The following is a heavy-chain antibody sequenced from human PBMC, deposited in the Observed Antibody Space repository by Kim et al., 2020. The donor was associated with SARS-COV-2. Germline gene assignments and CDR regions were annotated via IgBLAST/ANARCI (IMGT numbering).Heavy chain of an antibody. V-gene: IGHV4-4*02. J-gene: IGHJ6*02. D-gene: IGHD3-9*01. CDR1: GASISSSNW. Sequence: SETLSLTCVVSGASISSSNWWSWVRQSPGKGLEWIGEIFHNGRTNYNASLKSRVTISLDKSKNQFSLNLISVTAADTAVYYCARLTSNNLYFYYGMDVWGQGTTVIVSS. CDR3: ARLTSNNLYFYYGMDV. CDR2: IFHNGRT.